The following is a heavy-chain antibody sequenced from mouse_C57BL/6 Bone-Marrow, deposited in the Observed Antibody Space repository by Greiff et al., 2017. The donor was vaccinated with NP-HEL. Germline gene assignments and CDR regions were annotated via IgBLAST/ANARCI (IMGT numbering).Heavy chain of an antibody. CDR2: IYWDDDK. CDR1: GFSLSTSGMG. J-gene: IGHJ1*03. Sequence: QVTLKECGPGILQSSQTLSLTCSFSGFSLSTSGMGVSWIRQPSGKGLEWLAHIYWDDDKRYNPSLKSRLTISKDTSRNQVFLKITSVDTADTATYYCARSCPYLYFDVWGTGTTVTVSS. CDR3: ARSCPYLYFDV. V-gene: IGHV8-12*01.